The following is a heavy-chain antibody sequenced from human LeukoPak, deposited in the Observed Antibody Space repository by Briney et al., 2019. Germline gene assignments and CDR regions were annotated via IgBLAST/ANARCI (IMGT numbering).Heavy chain of an antibody. J-gene: IGHJ4*02. Sequence: ASVKVSCKASGFTFTSFGFSWVRQATGQGLEWMGWINPNSGNTGYAQKFQGRVTMTRNTSISTAYMELSSLRSEDTAVYYCARSMGLYGSSWTKDYWGQGTLVTVSS. CDR2: INPNSGNT. CDR1: GFTFTSFG. V-gene: IGHV1-8*02. CDR3: ARSMGLYGSSWTKDY. D-gene: IGHD6-13*01.